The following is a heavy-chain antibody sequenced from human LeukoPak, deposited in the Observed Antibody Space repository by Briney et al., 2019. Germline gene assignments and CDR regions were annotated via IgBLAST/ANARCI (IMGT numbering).Heavy chain of an antibody. CDR2: INSDGSST. Sequence: GGSLRLSCAASGFTFSSYWMHWVRQTPGKGLVWVSRINSDGSSTSYADSVKGRFTISRDNAKNTLYLQMNSLRAEDTAVYYCARVSIAVAVHFDYWGQGTLVTVSS. CDR3: ARVSIAVAVHFDY. CDR1: GFTFSSYW. V-gene: IGHV3-74*01. D-gene: IGHD6-19*01. J-gene: IGHJ4*02.